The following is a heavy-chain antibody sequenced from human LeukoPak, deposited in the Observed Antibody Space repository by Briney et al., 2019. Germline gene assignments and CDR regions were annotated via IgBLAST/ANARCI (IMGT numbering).Heavy chain of an antibody. V-gene: IGHV3-53*01. J-gene: IGHJ4*02. D-gene: IGHD3-10*01. Sequence: GGSLRLSCAASGFSVNNNYINWVRQATGKGLGWVSLMDNFGYKHYADSVEGRVTISRDSSRNTVYLQLNSLRAEDTAVYYCAGGSYYGSGSRPGYIEYWGQGTLVTVSS. CDR2: MDNFGYK. CDR1: GFSVNNNY. CDR3: AGGSYYGSGSRPGYIEY.